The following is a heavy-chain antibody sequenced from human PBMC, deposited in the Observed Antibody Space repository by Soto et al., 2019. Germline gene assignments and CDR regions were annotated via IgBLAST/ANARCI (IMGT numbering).Heavy chain of an antibody. D-gene: IGHD1-26*01. CDR3: ARGGALRPNGHVPRAF. Sequence: QLQLQESGSGLVNPSQTLSLTCTVSGASITSGSYSWSWIRQAPGKGLEWIGNIHVTGYTAFSPSLKRPVTMSVDTSKNQFSLNVHSVTAADTAVYFCARGGALRPNGHVPRAFWGQGTLVTVSS. CDR1: GASITSGSYS. V-gene: IGHV4-30-2*01. CDR2: IHVTGYT. J-gene: IGHJ4*02.